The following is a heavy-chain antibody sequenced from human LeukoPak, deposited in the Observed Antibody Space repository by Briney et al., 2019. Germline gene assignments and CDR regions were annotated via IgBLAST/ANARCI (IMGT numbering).Heavy chain of an antibody. D-gene: IGHD6-19*01. Sequence: AASVKVSCKASGYTFTSYYIHWVRQAPGQGLEWRGVINPSGGDTSYAQKFQGRVTMTRDTSTSTVYMEVSSLRSGDTAVYYCARDKLAVAGPFDYWGQGTLVTVSS. CDR2: INPSGGDT. CDR1: GYTFTSYY. V-gene: IGHV1-46*01. CDR3: ARDKLAVAGPFDY. J-gene: IGHJ4*02.